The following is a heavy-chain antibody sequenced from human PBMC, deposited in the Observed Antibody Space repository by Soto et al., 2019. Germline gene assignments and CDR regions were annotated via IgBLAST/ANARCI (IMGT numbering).Heavy chain of an antibody. CDR1: GYTLTELS. J-gene: IGHJ4*02. V-gene: IGHV1-24*01. Sequence: ASVKVSCEASGYTLTELSMHWVRQAPGKGLEWMGGFDPEDGETIYAQKFQGRVTMTEDTSTDTAYMELSSLRSEDTAVYYCATDYGVNCISTSCYLYWGQGTLVTVSS. D-gene: IGHD2-2*01. CDR2: FDPEDGET. CDR3: ATDYGVNCISTSCYLY.